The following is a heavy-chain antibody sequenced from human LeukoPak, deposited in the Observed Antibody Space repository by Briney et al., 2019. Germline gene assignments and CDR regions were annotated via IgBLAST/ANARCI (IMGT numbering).Heavy chain of an antibody. CDR3: AREDYGSLGY. D-gene: IGHD4/OR15-4a*01. V-gene: IGHV4-39*07. CDR2: ISSSGST. CDR1: GVSISSSNSY. Sequence: PSETLSLTCTVSGVSISSSNSYWGWIRQPPGMGPEWIGEISSSGSTKYNPSLKSRVTISVDTSTNQFSLKLNSVTAADTAVYYCAREDYGSLGYWGQGTLVTVSS. J-gene: IGHJ4*02.